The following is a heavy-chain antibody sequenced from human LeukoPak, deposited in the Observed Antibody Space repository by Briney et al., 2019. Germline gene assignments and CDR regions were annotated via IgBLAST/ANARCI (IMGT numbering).Heavy chain of an antibody. D-gene: IGHD3-3*01. J-gene: IGHJ4*02. CDR3: TTRSGDFWSGFVN. CDR1: GNSLNELS. CDR2: FDPEEAKM. Sequence: GASVKVSCKVSGNSLNELSIQWVRQAPGKGLECMGGFDPEEAKMVYAQNFQGRVTMTEDTSTQTAYMELSGLTSDDTAVYYCTTRSGDFWSGFVNWGQGSLVTVSS. V-gene: IGHV1-24*01.